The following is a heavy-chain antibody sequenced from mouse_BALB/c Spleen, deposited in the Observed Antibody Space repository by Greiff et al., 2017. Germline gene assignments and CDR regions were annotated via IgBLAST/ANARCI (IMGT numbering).Heavy chain of an antibody. D-gene: IGHD2-1*01. CDR1: GYTFTSYY. CDR2: INPSNGGT. Sequence: QVQLQQSGAELVKPGASVKLSCKASGYTFTSYYMYWVKQRPGQGLEWIGEINPSNGGTNFNEKFKSKATLTVDKSSSTAYMQLSSLTSEDSAVYYCTRSRIYYGNLYYAMDYWGQGTSVTVSS. CDR3: TRSRIYYGNLYYAMDY. V-gene: IGHV1S81*02. J-gene: IGHJ4*01.